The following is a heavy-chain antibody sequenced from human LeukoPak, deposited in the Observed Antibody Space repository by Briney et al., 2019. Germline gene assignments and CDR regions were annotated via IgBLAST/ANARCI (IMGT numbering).Heavy chain of an antibody. V-gene: IGHV4-59*01. CDR3: ATGVHGIAAAGDYYFDY. J-gene: IGHJ4*02. CDR2: IYYSGST. D-gene: IGHD6-13*01. CDR1: GGSIRGYY. Sequence: LETLSLTCTVSGGSIRGYYWSWIRQPPGKGLEWIGYIYYSGSTNYNPSLKSRVTISVDMSKNQFSLKLSSVTAADTAVYYCATGVHGIAAAGDYYFDYWGQGTLVTVSS.